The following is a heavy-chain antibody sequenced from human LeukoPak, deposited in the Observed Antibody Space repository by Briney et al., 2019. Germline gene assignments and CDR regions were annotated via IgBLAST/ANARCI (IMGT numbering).Heavy chain of an antibody. CDR2: SYYSGST. CDR3: ASHPDRAISRWLQSLYFDY. J-gene: IGHJ4*02. D-gene: IGHD5-24*01. CDR1: GGSISSSSYY. V-gene: IGHV4-39*01. Sequence: PSETLSLTCTVSGGSISSSSYYWGWIRQPPGKGLEWIGSSYYSGSTYYNPALKSRVTISVETAKNQVSLKLSSVTAADTAVYYCASHPDRAISRWLQSLYFDYWGQGTLVTVSS.